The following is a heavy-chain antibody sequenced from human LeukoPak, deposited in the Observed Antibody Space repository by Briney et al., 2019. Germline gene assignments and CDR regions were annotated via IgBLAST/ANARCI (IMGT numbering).Heavy chain of an antibody. V-gene: IGHV3-23*01. J-gene: IGHJ6*04. CDR1: GFTFSSYA. CDR2: ISGSGGST. CDR3: AKDSYYYGSGSYYLSRYYYYGMDV. Sequence: GGSLRLSCAASGFTFSSYAMSWVRQAPGKGLEWDSAISGSGGSTYYADSVKGRFTISRDNSKNTLYLQMNSLRAEDTAVYYCAKDSYYYGSGSYYLSRYYYYGMDVWGKGTTVTVSS. D-gene: IGHD3-10*01.